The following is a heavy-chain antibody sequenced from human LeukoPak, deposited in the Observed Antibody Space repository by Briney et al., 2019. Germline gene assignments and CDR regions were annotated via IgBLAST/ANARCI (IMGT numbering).Heavy chain of an antibody. CDR2: IYYSGST. D-gene: IGHD2-15*01. V-gene: IGHV4-59*01. CDR1: GGSISSYC. J-gene: IGHJ4*02. CDR3: AREGRPYCSGGSCYSGSLDY. Sequence: SETLSLTCTVSGGSISSYCWSWIRQPPGKGLEWIGYIYYSGSTNYNPSLKSRVTISVDTSKNQFSLKLSSVTAADTAVYYCAREGRPYCSGGSCYSGSLDYWGQGTLVTVSS.